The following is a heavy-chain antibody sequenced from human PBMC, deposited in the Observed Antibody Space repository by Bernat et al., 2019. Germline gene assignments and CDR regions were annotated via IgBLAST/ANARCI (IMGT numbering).Heavy chain of an antibody. V-gene: IGHV1-18*01. CDR2: ISAYNGNT. CDR1: GYTFTSYG. J-gene: IGHJ4*02. CDR3: VRDHPRQLRYFDWLSPFDY. Sequence: QVQLVQSGAEVKKPGASVKVSCKASGYTFTSYGISWVRQAPGQGLEWMGWISAYNGNTNYAQKLQGRVTMTTDTSTSTAYMELRSLRSDDTAVYYCVRDHPRQLRYFDWLSPFDYWGQGTLVTVSS. D-gene: IGHD3-9*01.